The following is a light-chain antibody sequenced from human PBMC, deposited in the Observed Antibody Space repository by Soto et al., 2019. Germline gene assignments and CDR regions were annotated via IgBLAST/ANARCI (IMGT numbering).Light chain of an antibody. V-gene: IGKV1-9*01. CDR2: GAS. CDR3: QQFNAYPLT. J-gene: IGKJ4*01. Sequence: DIQLTQSPSFLSASVGDRVTISCRASQGISDYLAWYQQKPGKALKLLIYGASTLQSGVPSRFSGSASGTEFTLTISSLQPEDFATYFCQQFNAYPLTFGGGTKLELK. CDR1: QGISDY.